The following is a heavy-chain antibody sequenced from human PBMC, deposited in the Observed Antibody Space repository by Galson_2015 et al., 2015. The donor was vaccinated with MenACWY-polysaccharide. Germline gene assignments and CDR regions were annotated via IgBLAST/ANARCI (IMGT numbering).Heavy chain of an antibody. D-gene: IGHD1-26*01. CDR2: IHAKGNTI. CDR3: ARDRPDSGPGPFDY. V-gene: IGHV3-48*02. Sequence: SLRLSCAASGLTFSDTAMGWVRQAPGKGLEWLSYIHAKGNTINYADSVKGRFTISRDNAENAVYLQMNSLRDDDTAVYYCARDRPDSGPGPFDYWGQGTLVTVSS. CDR1: GLTFSDTA. J-gene: IGHJ4*02.